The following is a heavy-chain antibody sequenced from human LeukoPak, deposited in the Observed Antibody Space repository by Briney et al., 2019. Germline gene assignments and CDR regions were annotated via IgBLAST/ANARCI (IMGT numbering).Heavy chain of an antibody. CDR2: VHHSGTT. V-gene: IGHV4-59*01. CDR1: ADSMNNYY. CDR3: AKTGSLFVHFFDH. D-gene: IGHD3-3*02. Sequence: PSGTLSLTCSVFADSMNNYYWNWIRQPPGKGLEWIGFVHHSGTTNYNPSLKSRVTILIETSKNEFSLRLASVTTTDTAVYYCAKTGSLFVHFFDHWGQGIPVSVSS. J-gene: IGHJ4*02.